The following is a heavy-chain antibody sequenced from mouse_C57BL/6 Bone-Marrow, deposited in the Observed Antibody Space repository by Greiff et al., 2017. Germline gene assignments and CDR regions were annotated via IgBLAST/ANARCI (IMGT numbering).Heavy chain of an antibody. CDR2: INPKYGTT. D-gene: IGHD1-1*01. J-gene: IGHJ3*01. CDR3: ARVGDTVVVTGGMAY. CDR1: GYSFTDYT. Sequence: EVQLQQSGPELVKPGASVKISCKASGYSFTDYTMNWVKQSNGKSLEWIGVINPKYGTTSYNQKFKGKATLTVDQSSSTAYMQLNSLTSEDSAVYDCARVGDTVVVTGGMAYWGQGTLVTVSA. V-gene: IGHV1-39*01.